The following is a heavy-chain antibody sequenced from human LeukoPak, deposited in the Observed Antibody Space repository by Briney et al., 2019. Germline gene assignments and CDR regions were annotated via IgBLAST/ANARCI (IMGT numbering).Heavy chain of an antibody. CDR2: IYHSGST. V-gene: IGHV4-30-2*01. CDR1: GGSISSGGYS. D-gene: IGHD1-26*01. CDR3: ARSKSGSYPFDY. Sequence: SETLSLTCAVSGGSISSGGYSWSWIRQPPGKGLEWIGYIYHSGSTYYNPSLKSRVTISVDRSKNQFSLKLSPVTAADTAVYYCARSKSGSYPFDYWGQGTLVTVSS. J-gene: IGHJ4*02.